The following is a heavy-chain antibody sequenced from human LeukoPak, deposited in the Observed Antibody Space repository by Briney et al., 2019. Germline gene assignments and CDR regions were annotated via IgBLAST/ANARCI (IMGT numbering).Heavy chain of an antibody. CDR1: GGTFSSYA. Sequence: SVKVSCKASGGTFSSYAISWVRQAPGQGLEWMGRIIPILGIANYAQKFQGRVTITADKSTSTAYMELSSLRSEDTAVYYCARDGFVEGKWEIAAAADYWGQGTLVTVSS. J-gene: IGHJ4*02. CDR3: ARDGFVEGKWEIAAAADY. CDR2: IIPILGIA. D-gene: IGHD6-13*01. V-gene: IGHV1-69*04.